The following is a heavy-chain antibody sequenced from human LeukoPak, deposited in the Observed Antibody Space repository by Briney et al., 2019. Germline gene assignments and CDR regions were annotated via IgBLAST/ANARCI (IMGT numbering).Heavy chain of an antibody. Sequence: PGGSLRLSCAASGFTFSSYAMYWVRQAPGKGLEWVAAISYDGSRQYYADSVKGRFTISRDNSKNTLYLQVNSLRPEDTAVYYCARDLYNCGVDYWGQGTLVTVSS. CDR2: ISYDGSRQ. CDR3: ARDLYNCGVDY. J-gene: IGHJ4*02. V-gene: IGHV3-30-3*01. CDR1: GFTFSSYA. D-gene: IGHD1-1*01.